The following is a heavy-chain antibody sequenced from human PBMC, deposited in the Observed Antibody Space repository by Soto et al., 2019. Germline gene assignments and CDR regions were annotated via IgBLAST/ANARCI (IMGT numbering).Heavy chain of an antibody. V-gene: IGHV3-30-3*01. CDR2: ISYDGSNK. Sequence: QVQLVESGGGVVQPGRSLRLSCAASGFTFSSYAMHWVRQAPGKGLEWVAVISYDGSNKYYADSVKGRFTVSRDNSKNTRYLQMNSLRAEDTAAYYCARERHYGGRFYFDYWGQGTLVTVSS. CDR3: ARERHYGGRFYFDY. J-gene: IGHJ4*02. CDR1: GFTFSSYA. D-gene: IGHD4-17*01.